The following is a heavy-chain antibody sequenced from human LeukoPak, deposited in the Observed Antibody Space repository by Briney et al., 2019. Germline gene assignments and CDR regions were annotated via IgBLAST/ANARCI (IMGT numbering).Heavy chain of an antibody. CDR3: ARGAAVALEL. CDR2: IQFDGTTE. J-gene: IGHJ4*02. D-gene: IGHD6-19*01. Sequence: GGSVRLSCGASGFTLIDYNMHWVRQAPGKGLEYAAFIQFDGTTEYYTDSVKGRFTMSGDKSKNTLYLKMNSLRGGDTAVYYCARGAAVALELWGQGTLVTVSS. V-gene: IGHV3-30*02. CDR1: GFTLIDYN.